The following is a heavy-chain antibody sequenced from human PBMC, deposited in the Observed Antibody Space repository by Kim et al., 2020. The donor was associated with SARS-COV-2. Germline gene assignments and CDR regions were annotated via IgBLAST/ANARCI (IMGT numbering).Heavy chain of an antibody. J-gene: IGHJ5*02. CDR3: ARSQGPRFLEHPDNWFDP. CDR1: GGTFSSYA. Sequence: SVKVSCKASGGTFSSYAISWVRQAPGQGLEWMGGIIPIFGTGNYAQKFQGRVTITADESTSTAYMELSSLRSEDTAVYYCARSQGPRFLEHPDNWFDPWGQGTLVTVSS. CDR2: IIPIFGTG. V-gene: IGHV1-69*13.